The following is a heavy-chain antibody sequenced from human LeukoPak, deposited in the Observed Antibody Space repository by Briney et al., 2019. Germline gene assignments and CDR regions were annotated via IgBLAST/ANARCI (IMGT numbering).Heavy chain of an antibody. CDR3: AKSLERAYSNALWGMDV. D-gene: IGHD4-11*01. V-gene: IGHV3-30*18. J-gene: IGHJ6*04. Sequence: GRSLRLSCAASRFTFSSYGIHWVRQAPGKGLEWVAFISYDGSTKYFLDSVRGRFTISRDNSKNTLYLQMSSLRPEDTAVYHCAKSLERAYSNALWGMDVWGKGTTVTVSS. CDR2: ISYDGSTK. CDR1: RFTFSSYG.